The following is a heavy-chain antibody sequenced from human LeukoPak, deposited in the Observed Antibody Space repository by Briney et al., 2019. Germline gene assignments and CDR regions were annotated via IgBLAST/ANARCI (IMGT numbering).Heavy chain of an antibody. D-gene: IGHD4-23*01. CDR3: ARDSYGGNSDYYYGMDV. CDR1: GGSISSGGYY. J-gene: IGHJ6*02. V-gene: IGHV4-31*03. Sequence: SETLSLTCTVSGGSISSGGYYWSWIRQHPGKGLEWIGCIYYSGSTYYNPSLKSRVTISVDTSKNQFSLKLSSVTAADTAVYYCARDSYGGNSDYYYGMDVWGQGTTVTVSS. CDR2: IYYSGST.